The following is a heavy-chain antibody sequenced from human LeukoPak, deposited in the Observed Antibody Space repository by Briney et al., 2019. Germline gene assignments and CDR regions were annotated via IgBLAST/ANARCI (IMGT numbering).Heavy chain of an antibody. CDR2: INCGST. CDR1: GGSVSSTTYY. Sequence: SETLSLTCTVSGGSVSSTTYYWSWIRQPPGKGLAWIASINCGSTYYNPSLKSRVTISVDTSENQFSLKLSSVTAADTAVYYCARYVVYGSGKYYFDYWGQGTLVTVSS. V-gene: IGHV4-39*01. D-gene: IGHD3-10*01. J-gene: IGHJ4*02. CDR3: ARYVVYGSGKYYFDY.